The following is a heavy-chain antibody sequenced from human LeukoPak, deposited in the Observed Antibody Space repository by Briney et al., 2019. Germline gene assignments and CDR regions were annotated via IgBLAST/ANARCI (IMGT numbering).Heavy chain of an antibody. Sequence: SETLSLTCTVSGGSISSYYWSWIRQPPGKGLEWIGYIYYSGSTNYNPSLKSRVTISVDTSKNQFSLKLSSVTAADTAVYYCARRGVGSSGPSGYFDYWGQGTLVTVSS. J-gene: IGHJ4*02. V-gene: IGHV4-59*08. CDR3: ARRGVGSSGPSGYFDY. D-gene: IGHD6-19*01. CDR1: GGSISSYY. CDR2: IYYSGST.